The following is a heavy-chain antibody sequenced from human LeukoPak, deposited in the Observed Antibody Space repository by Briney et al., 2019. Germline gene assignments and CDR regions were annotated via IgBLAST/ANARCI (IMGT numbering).Heavy chain of an antibody. CDR3: AKDRSPEQWLVVNAFDI. Sequence: GGSLRLSCAASGFTFTRFGMQWVRRAPGKGLEWVTSIRHNGNDKYYADSVKGRFTISRDNSMNTLFLQMNSLRTEDTAVYYCAKDRSPEQWLVVNAFDIWGQGTMVTASS. CDR1: GFTFTRFG. D-gene: IGHD6-19*01. CDR2: IRHNGNDK. J-gene: IGHJ3*02. V-gene: IGHV3-30*02.